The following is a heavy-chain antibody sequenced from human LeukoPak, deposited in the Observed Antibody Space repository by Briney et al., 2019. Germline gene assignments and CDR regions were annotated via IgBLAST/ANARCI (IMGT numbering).Heavy chain of an antibody. V-gene: IGHV4-59*01. J-gene: IGHJ4*02. D-gene: IGHD1-1*01. CDR1: GGSISSSY. CDR3: ARTETTYYFDY. CDR2: IYYSGST. Sequence: SETLSLTCTVSGGSISSSYWSWIRQPPGKGLEWIGYIYYSGSTNYNPSLKSRVTISVDTSKNQLSLKLSSVTAADTAVYYCARTETTYYFDYWGQGTLVAVSS.